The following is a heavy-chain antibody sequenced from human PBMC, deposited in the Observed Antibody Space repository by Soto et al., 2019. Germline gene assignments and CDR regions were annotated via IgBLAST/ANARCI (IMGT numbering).Heavy chain of an antibody. CDR2: IIPIFGTA. V-gene: IGHV1-69*13. CDR3: AGSAHYGSGSYLPFDY. J-gene: IGHJ4*02. D-gene: IGHD3-10*01. CDR1: GGTFSSYA. Sequence: AASVKVSCKASGGTFSSYAISWVRQAPGQGLEWMGGIIPIFGTANYAQKFQGRVTITADESTSTAYMELSSLRSEDTAVYYCAGSAHYGSGSYLPFDYWGQGTLVTVSS.